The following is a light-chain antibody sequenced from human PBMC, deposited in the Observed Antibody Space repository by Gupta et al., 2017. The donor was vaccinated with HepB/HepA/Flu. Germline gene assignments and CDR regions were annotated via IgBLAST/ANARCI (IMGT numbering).Light chain of an antibody. CDR3: QQDDNWPRT. CDR1: QSVNSN. CDR2: GAS. V-gene: IGKV3-15*01. J-gene: IGKJ1*01. Sequence: ELVMTQSPVTLSVSQGERATRSCRASQSVNSNLAWYQQRPGQAPRLLIYGASTRATGIPARFSGSGSGTDFTLTISSLQAEDFAVYYCQQDDNWPRTFGQGTKVEIK.